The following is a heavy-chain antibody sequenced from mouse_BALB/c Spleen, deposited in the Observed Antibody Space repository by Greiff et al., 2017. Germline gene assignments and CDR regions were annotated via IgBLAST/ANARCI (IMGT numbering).Heavy chain of an antibody. Sequence: QVQLQQSGAELVKPGASVKLSCKASGYTFTSYYMYWVKQRPGQGLEWIGEINPSNGGTNFNEKFKSKATLTVDKSSSTAYMQLSSLTSEDSAVYYCTRNGNYVLFAYWGQGTLVTVSA. J-gene: IGHJ3*01. D-gene: IGHD2-1*01. CDR3: TRNGNYVLFAY. V-gene: IGHV1S81*02. CDR1: GYTFTSYY. CDR2: INPSNGGT.